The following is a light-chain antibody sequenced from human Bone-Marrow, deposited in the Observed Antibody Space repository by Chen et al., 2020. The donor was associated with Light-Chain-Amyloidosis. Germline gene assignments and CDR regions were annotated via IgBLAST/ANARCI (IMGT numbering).Light chain of an antibody. Sequence: QSALTPPASVSGSPRQSITIPCTGTSSDVGRYKYVSWYQQFPGKAPKLMIYEVSNRPSGVSNRFSGSKSGNTASLTISGLQADDEADYYCSSFTGSGTVFGGGTKLTVL. CDR1: SSDVGRYKY. V-gene: IGLV2-14*01. CDR3: SSFTGSGTV. CDR2: EVS. J-gene: IGLJ2*01.